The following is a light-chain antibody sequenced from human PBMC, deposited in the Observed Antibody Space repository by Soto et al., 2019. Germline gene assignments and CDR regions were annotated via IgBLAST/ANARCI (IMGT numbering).Light chain of an antibody. CDR2: GAS. CDR1: QSVSSY. Sequence: EIVLTQSPGTLSLSPGERATLSCRASQSVSSYLAWYQQKPGQAPRLLIYGASTRATGIPARFSGSGSGTEFTLTISSLQSEDFALYYCQHYNNWPPAWTFGQGTKVDIK. J-gene: IGKJ1*01. V-gene: IGKV3-15*01. CDR3: QHYNNWPPAWT.